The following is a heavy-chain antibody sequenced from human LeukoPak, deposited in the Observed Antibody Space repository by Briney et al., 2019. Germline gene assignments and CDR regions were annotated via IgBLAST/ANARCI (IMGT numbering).Heavy chain of an antibody. D-gene: IGHD5-12*01. CDR2: IYSSGST. J-gene: IGHJ3*02. CDR1: GGSISSYY. CDR3: ARRYSGYGNAYDI. V-gene: IGHV4-59*08. Sequence: PSETLSLTCTVSGGSISSYYWSWIRQPPGKGLEWIGYIYSSGSTNYSPSLKSRVTISVDTSKNQFSLKLYSVTAADTAVYYCARRYSGYGNAYDIWGQGTMVTVSS.